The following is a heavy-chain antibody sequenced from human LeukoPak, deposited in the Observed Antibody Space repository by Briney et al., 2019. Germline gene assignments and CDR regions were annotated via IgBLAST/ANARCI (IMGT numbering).Heavy chain of an antibody. D-gene: IGHD3-22*01. V-gene: IGHV4-39*01. Sequence: SETLSLTCTVSGGSISSSSYYWGWIRQPPGKGLEGIGSIYYSGSTYYNPSLKSRVTISVDTSKNQFSLKLSSVTAADTAVYYCARQIVVVITTSWVDYWGQGTLVTVSS. CDR1: GGSISSSSYY. CDR2: IYYSGST. CDR3: ARQIVVVITTSWVDY. J-gene: IGHJ4*02.